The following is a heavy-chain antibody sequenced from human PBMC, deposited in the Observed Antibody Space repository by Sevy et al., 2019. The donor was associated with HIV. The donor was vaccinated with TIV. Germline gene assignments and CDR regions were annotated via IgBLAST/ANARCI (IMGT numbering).Heavy chain of an antibody. J-gene: IGHJ6*03. D-gene: IGHD4-17*01. CDR3: ATDPFSVTTSNDYMDV. CDR1: GFTFSNYW. Sequence: GGSLRLSCAASGFTFSNYWMSWVRQAPGKGLEWVANIQEDGSDKYYVDSVKGRFTISRDNAKNSLYLQMMSLRAEDTAVYYCATDPFSVTTSNDYMDVWGKGTTVTVSS. CDR2: IQEDGSDK. V-gene: IGHV3-7*01.